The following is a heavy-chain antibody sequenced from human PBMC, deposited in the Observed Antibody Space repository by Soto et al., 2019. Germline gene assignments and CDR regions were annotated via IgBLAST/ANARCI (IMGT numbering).Heavy chain of an antibody. CDR3: ARGDSSGYYRSYDY. V-gene: IGHV4-30-4*01. CDR2: IYYSGST. J-gene: IGHJ4*02. CDR1: GGSISSGDYY. Sequence: PSETLSLTCTVSGGSISSGDYYWSWIRQPPGKGLEWIGYIYYSGSTYYNPSLKSRVTISVDTSKNQFSLKLSSVTAADTAVYYWARGDSSGYYRSYDYGGKETLVTVSS. D-gene: IGHD3-22*01.